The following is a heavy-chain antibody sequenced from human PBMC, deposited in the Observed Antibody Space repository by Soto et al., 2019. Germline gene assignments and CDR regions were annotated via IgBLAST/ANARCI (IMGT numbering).Heavy chain of an antibody. J-gene: IGHJ3*02. D-gene: IGHD2-21*02. CDR1: GGSISSSSYY. Sequence: LSLTCTVSGGSISSSSYYWGWIRQPPGKGLXWIGSIYYSGSTYYNPSLKSRVTISVDTSKNQFSLKLSSVTAADTAVYYCAGLYCGGDCYSAIEEQGAFDIWGQGTMVTVSS. V-gene: IGHV4-39*01. CDR2: IYYSGST. CDR3: AGLYCGGDCYSAIEEQGAFDI.